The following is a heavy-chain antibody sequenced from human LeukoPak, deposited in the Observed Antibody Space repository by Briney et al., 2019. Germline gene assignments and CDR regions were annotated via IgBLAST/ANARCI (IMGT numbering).Heavy chain of an antibody. V-gene: IGHV3-7*01. Sequence: PGGSLRLSCAASGFTLSTRWMSWVRQAPGKGLEWVANINEDGSEKNYVESLKGRFTISRDNAKNSLYLQMNSLRAEDTALYYCARELGSYEGGYYGMDVWGQGTTVTVSS. CDR2: INEDGSEK. CDR3: ARELGSYEGGYYGMDV. CDR1: GFTLSTRW. D-gene: IGHD1-26*01. J-gene: IGHJ6*02.